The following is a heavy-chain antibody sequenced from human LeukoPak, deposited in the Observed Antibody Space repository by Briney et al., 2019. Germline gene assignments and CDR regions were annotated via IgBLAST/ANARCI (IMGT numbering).Heavy chain of an antibody. CDR3: ARFAWELPEGHYYYYGMDV. CDR2: ISAYNGNT. D-gene: IGHD1-26*01. V-gene: IGHV1-18*01. Sequence: GASVKVSCKASGYTFTSYGISWVRQAPGQGLERMGWISAYNGNTNYAQKLQGRVTMTTDTSTSTAYMELRSLRSDDTAVYYCARFAWELPEGHYYYYGMDVWGQGTTVTVSS. CDR1: GYTFTSYG. J-gene: IGHJ6*02.